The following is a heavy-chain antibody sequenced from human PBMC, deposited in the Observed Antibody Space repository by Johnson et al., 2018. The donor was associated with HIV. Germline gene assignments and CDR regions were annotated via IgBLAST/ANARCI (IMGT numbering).Heavy chain of an antibody. Sequence: VHLVESGGGVVRPGGSLRLSCAASGFTFDDYGMSWVRQAPGKGLEWVSGINWNGGSTGYADSVKGRFTISRDTAKNSLYLQMSSLRAGDTAVYYCARGRASWELYDAFEIWGQGTMVTVSS. CDR3: ARGRASWELYDAFEI. CDR2: INWNGGST. CDR1: GFTFDDYG. J-gene: IGHJ3*02. V-gene: IGHV3-20*04. D-gene: IGHD1-26*01.